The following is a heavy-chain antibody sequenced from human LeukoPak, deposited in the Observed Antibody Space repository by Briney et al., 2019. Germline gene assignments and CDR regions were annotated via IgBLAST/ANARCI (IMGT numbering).Heavy chain of an antibody. CDR2: IDPNGGGA. J-gene: IGHJ6*02. V-gene: IGHV1-46*01. CDR3: AAWGSSSSPLPGMDV. Sequence: ASVKVSCKESGYTFTNYYMHWVRQAPGQGLEWMGVIDPNGGGASYPQKVQGRVTMTRDTSTSTVYMELSSLRFEDTAVYYCAAWGSSSSPLPGMDVWGQGTTVTVSS. D-gene: IGHD6-13*01. CDR1: GYTFTNYY.